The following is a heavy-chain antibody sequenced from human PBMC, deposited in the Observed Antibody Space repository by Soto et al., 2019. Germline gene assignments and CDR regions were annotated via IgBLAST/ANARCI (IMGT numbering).Heavy chain of an antibody. D-gene: IGHD6-13*01. CDR1: GYTLNSYG. CDR2: ISAYNGNT. V-gene: IGHV1-18*01. J-gene: IGHJ6*02. Sequence: GASAKVCCKATGYTLNSYGISWVRQEKGQGLEWMGWISAYNGNTNYAQKLQGRVTMTTDTSTSTAYMELRSLRSDDTAVYYCARELGGSSWQLVYYYYYGMDVWGQGTTVTVSS. CDR3: ARELGGSSWQLVYYYYYGMDV.